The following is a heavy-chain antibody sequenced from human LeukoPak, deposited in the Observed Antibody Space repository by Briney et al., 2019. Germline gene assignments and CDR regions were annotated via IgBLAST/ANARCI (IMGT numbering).Heavy chain of an antibody. D-gene: IGHD2-2*01. CDR3: ARDYCSSTSCLFDY. V-gene: IGHV1-2*06. Sequence: AASVTVSCTASGYTFTGYHMHWVRQAPGQGLEWMGRINPNSGDTNYAQNFQGRVTMTRDTSISTAYMELSRLRSDDTAVYYCARDYCSSTSCLFDYWGQGTLVTVSS. CDR1: GYTFTGYH. J-gene: IGHJ4*02. CDR2: INPNSGDT.